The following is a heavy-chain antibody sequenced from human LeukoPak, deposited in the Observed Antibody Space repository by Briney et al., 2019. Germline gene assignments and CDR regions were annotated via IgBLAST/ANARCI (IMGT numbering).Heavy chain of an antibody. CDR1: GFIVSSNY. CDR3: AKTQTYGDFDY. D-gene: IGHD4-17*01. V-gene: IGHV3-23*01. CDR2: ISGSGGST. J-gene: IGHJ4*02. Sequence: GGSLRLSCAASGFIVSSNYMSWVRQAPGKGLEWVSAISGSGGSTYYADSVKGRFTISRDNSKSTLYLQMNSLRAEDTAVYYCAKTQTYGDFDYWGQGTPVTVSS.